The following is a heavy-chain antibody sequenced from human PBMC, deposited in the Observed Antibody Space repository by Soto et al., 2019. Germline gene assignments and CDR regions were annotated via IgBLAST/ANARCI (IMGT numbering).Heavy chain of an antibody. Sequence: QVQLVQSGAEVKKPGSSVKVSCKASGGTFSSYAISWVRQAPGQGLEWMGGIIPIFGTANYAQKFQGRVTITADESTSTDYMELSSLRSEDTAVYYCADGSGSYGRYYYYYGMDVWGQGTTVTVSS. V-gene: IGHV1-69*01. J-gene: IGHJ6*02. CDR3: ADGSGSYGRYYYYYGMDV. CDR1: GGTFSSYA. D-gene: IGHD3-10*01. CDR2: IIPIFGTA.